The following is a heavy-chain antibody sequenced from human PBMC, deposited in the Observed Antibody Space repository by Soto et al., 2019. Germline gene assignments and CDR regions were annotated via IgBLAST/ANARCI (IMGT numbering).Heavy chain of an antibody. CDR3: ARDPPRHSGAAMNLGVDY. Sequence: ASVKVSCKASGYTFTSYGISWVRQAPGQGLEWMGWISAYNGNTNYAQKLQGRVTMTTDTSTSTAYMELRSLRSDDTAVYYCARDPPRHSGAAMNLGVDYWGQGTLVTVSS. V-gene: IGHV1-18*01. D-gene: IGHD2-2*01. CDR1: GYTFTSYG. CDR2: ISAYNGNT. J-gene: IGHJ4*02.